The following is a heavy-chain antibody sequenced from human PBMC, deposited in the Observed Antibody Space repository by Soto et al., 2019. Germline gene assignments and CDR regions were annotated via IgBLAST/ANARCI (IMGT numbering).Heavy chain of an antibody. D-gene: IGHD1-26*01. CDR2: ISGSGGNS. CDR3: AKGAYSRSPGYFDY. Sequence: GGSLRLSCAVSGLNFSSYAMTWVRQDPGKGLEWVSAISGSGGNSNYADSVKGRFTISRDNSKNTLYLQVNSLRAEDTAVYYCAKGAYSRSPGYFDYWGQGTLVTVSS. J-gene: IGHJ4*02. CDR1: GLNFSSYA. V-gene: IGHV3-23*01.